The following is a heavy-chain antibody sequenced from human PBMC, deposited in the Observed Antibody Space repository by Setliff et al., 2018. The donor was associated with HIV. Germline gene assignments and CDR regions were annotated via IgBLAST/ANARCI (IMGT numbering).Heavy chain of an antibody. V-gene: IGHV4-4*07. CDR3: TRVGASGVAASMDYHYYMDV. D-gene: IGHD2-15*01. J-gene: IGHJ6*03. Sequence: SQTLSLTCTVSAGSFSSYHWSWIRHPAGKGLEWIGHIFAGGSTKYNPSLESRVTMSVDMSRTQFSRKLRSVPAADTAVDYGTRVGASGVAASMDYHYYMDVWGKGTSVTVSS. CDR1: AGSFSSYH. CDR2: IFAGGST.